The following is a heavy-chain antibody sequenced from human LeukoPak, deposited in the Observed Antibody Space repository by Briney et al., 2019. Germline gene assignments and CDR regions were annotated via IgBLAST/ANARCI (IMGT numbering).Heavy chain of an antibody. CDR1: GFTFGDYS. CDR3: TRDGSYYYYYYMDV. D-gene: IGHD1-26*01. J-gene: IGHJ6*03. Sequence: GGSLRLSCTGSGFTFGDYSMTWVRQAPGKGLEWVGFIRSKASGETTEYAASVKGRFTISRDDSKNVAYLRMNSLKTEDTAVYYCTRDGSYYYYYYMDVWGTGTTVTVSS. V-gene: IGHV3-49*04. CDR2: IRSKASGETT.